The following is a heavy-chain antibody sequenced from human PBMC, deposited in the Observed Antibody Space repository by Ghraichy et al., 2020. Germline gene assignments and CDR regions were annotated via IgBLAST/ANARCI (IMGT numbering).Heavy chain of an antibody. Sequence: GESLNISCAASGFTFSSYGMHWVRQAPGKGLEWVAVIWYDGSNKYYADSVKGRFTISRDISKNTLYLQMSSLRAEDTAVYYCARGSLQIAVAGRGEDYWGQGTLVTVSS. CDR3: ARGSLQIAVAGRGEDY. CDR1: GFTFSSYG. J-gene: IGHJ4*02. D-gene: IGHD6-19*01. CDR2: IWYDGSNK. V-gene: IGHV3-33*01.